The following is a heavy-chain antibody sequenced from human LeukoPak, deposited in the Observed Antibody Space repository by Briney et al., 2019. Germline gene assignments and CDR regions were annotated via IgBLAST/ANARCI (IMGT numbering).Heavy chain of an antibody. CDR3: AKCVDYYDSRIDY. D-gene: IGHD3-22*01. CDR1: GFTFTNYA. CDR2: ISGSGATT. J-gene: IGHJ4*02. V-gene: IGHV3-23*01. Sequence: GGSLRLSCAASGFTFTNYAMSWVRRAPGKGLEWASLISGSGATTYYADSVKGRFTISRDNSKNTLYLQMNSLRAEDTAVYYCAKCVDYYDSRIDYWGQGTLVTVSS.